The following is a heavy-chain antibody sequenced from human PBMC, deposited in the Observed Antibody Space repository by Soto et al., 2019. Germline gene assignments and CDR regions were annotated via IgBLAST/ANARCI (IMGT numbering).Heavy chain of an antibody. D-gene: IGHD6-19*01. CDR3: ARVEAVAGLYNNHGLDV. CDR1: GGIFSNYA. CDR2: IVPIFGTT. J-gene: IGHJ6*02. Sequence: QVQLVQSGAEVKKPGSSVKVSCKVSGGIFSNYAIDWVRLAPGHGLEWMGGIVPIFGTTYYTQKFQGRATIIADDSTTTIYLELSSLRSEDTAIYYCARVEAVAGLYNNHGLDVWGQGTAVTVSS. V-gene: IGHV1-69*12.